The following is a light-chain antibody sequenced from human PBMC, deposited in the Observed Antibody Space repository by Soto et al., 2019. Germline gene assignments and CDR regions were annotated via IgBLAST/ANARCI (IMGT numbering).Light chain of an antibody. CDR2: DVS. Sequence: DIQMTQSPSTLSASLGDRVTITCRASQSISRWLAWYQQKPGKAPKLLISDVSNLERGVPSRFSGSGSGTEFTLTISSLETDDVPTYYCQQYSSYASFGQGTKVEVK. V-gene: IGKV1-5*01. CDR3: QQYSSYAS. CDR1: QSISRW. J-gene: IGKJ1*01.